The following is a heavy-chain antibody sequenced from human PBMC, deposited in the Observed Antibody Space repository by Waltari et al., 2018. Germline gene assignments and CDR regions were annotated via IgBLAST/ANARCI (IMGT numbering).Heavy chain of an antibody. D-gene: IGHD4-17*01. J-gene: IGHJ5*01. V-gene: IGHV3-21*03. Sequence: EVQLVESGGGLVKPGGSLILPCVASGFTLGTFGMSGVRQAPGKGLEWVSTITGSGAYIYYADSIKGRFTSSRDNAKNSLYLHMNSLRDGDTAVYYCVRALTTPNDSWGQGTLVAVSS. CDR3: VRALTTPNDS. CDR1: GFTLGTFG. CDR2: ITGSGAYI.